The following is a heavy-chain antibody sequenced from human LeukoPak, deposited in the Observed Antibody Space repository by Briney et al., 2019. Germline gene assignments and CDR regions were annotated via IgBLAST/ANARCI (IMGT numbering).Heavy chain of an antibody. D-gene: IGHD1-26*01. V-gene: IGHV4-59*11. Sequence: PSETLSLTCTVSGGSISSHYWSWIRQPPGKGLEWMGYIYYSGSTNYDPSLKSRGTISVDRSKNQFSLRLSSVTAADAAVYYCARARVGYYYYMDVWGKGTTVTVSS. CDR2: IYYSGST. J-gene: IGHJ6*03. CDR1: GGSISSHY. CDR3: ARARVGYYYYMDV.